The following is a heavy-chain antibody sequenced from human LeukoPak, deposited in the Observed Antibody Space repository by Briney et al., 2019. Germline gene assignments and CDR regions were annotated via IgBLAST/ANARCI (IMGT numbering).Heavy chain of an antibody. D-gene: IGHD3-16*02. CDR1: GGSFSGYY. J-gene: IGHJ5*02. V-gene: IGHV4-34*01. Sequence: SETLSLTCAVYGGSFSGYYWSWICQPPGKGLEWIGEINHSGSTNYNPSLKSRVTISVDASKNQFSLKLSSVTAADTAVYYCARGWRGRYRFDPWGQGTLVTVSS. CDR3: ARGWRGRYRFDP. CDR2: INHSGST.